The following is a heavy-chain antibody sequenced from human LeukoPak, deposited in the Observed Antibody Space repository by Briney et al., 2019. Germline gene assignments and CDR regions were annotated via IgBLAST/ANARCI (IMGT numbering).Heavy chain of an antibody. CDR2: INPNSGGT. Sequence: ASVKVSCKASGYTFTDYYLHWVRQAPGQGLEWMGWINPNSGGTNYAQKFQGRVTMTRDTSINTAYMELSRLRSDDTAVYYCAGAKGLGCGGDCYYVFDYWGQGTLVTVSS. D-gene: IGHD2-21*01. CDR1: GYTFTDYY. CDR3: AGAKGLGCGGDCYYVFDY. J-gene: IGHJ4*02. V-gene: IGHV1-2*02.